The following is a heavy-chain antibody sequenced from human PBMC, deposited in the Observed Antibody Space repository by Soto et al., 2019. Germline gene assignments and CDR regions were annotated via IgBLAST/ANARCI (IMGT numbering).Heavy chain of an antibody. J-gene: IGHJ4*02. D-gene: IGHD2-15*01. Sequence: GGSLILSCAASGFPFGSYAMSLVRQAPGKGLEWVSAISGSGGSTYYADSVKGRFTISRDNSKNTLYLQMNSLRAEDTAVYYCAGYRGYCSGGSCYYYWGQGTLVTVSS. CDR1: GFPFGSYA. CDR3: AGYRGYCSGGSCYYY. V-gene: IGHV3-23*01. CDR2: ISGSGGST.